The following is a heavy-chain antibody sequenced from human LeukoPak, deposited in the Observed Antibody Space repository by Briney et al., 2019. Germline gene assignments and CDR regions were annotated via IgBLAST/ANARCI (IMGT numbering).Heavy chain of an antibody. CDR1: GFTFSSYA. CDR2: ISGSGGST. J-gene: IGHJ5*02. D-gene: IGHD2-2*01. V-gene: IGHV3-23*01. Sequence: GGSLRLSCAASGFTFSSYAMSWVRQAPGKGLEWVSAISGSGGSTYYADSVKGRFTISRDNSKNTLYLQMNSLRAEDTAVYYCAKDQSDIVVVPADPNWFDPWGQGTLVTVSS. CDR3: AKDQSDIVVVPADPNWFDP.